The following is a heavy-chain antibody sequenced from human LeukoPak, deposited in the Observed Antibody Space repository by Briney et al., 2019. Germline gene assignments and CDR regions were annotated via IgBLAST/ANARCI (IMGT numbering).Heavy chain of an antibody. J-gene: IGHJ3*02. D-gene: IGHD6-6*01. CDR3: ARSLVEYSSSGDDAFDI. CDR2: MNPNSGNT. CDR1: GYTFTSYD. Sequence: VASVKVSCKASGYTFTSYDINWVRQATGQGLEWMGWMNPNSGNTGYAQKFQGRVTITRNTSISTAYMELSSLRSEDTAVYYCARSLVEYSSSGDDAFDIWGQGTMVTVSS. V-gene: IGHV1-8*03.